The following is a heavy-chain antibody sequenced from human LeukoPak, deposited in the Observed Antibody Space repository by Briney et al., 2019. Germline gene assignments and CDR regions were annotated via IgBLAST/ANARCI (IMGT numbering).Heavy chain of an antibody. Sequence: GGTLRLSCAASGFTFSSYAMSWVRQPPGKGLEWVSAISGSGGSTYYADSVKGRFTISRDNSKNTLYLQMNSLRAEDTAVYYCAKDQGGYSYGHQYYFDYWGQGTLVTVSS. CDR2: ISGSGGST. CDR1: GFTFSSYA. J-gene: IGHJ4*02. V-gene: IGHV3-23*01. CDR3: AKDQGGYSYGHQYYFDY. D-gene: IGHD5-18*01.